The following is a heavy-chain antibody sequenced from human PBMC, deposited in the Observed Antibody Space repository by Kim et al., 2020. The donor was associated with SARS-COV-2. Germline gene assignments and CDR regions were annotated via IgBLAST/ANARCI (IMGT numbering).Heavy chain of an antibody. CDR2: IYHSGST. J-gene: IGHJ4*02. D-gene: IGHD1-26*01. CDR3: ARQVGATPGFDY. V-gene: IGHV4-4*03. CDR1: GGSISSSNW. Sequence: PETLSLTCAVSGGSISSSNWWSWIRQPPRKGLEWIGEIYHSGSTNYNPSLKSRVTISVDKSKNQFSLKLSSVTAADTAVYYCARQVGATPGFDYWGQGTLVTVSS.